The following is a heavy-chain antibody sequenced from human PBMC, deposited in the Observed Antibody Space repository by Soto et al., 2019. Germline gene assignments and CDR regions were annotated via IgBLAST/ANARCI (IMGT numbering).Heavy chain of an antibody. CDR3: ARRTPFGYGMDV. Sequence: PGGSLRLSCAASGFTFSSYAMHWVRQAPGKGLEYVSVITSNGNYTDYASSVKGKFTISRDNSKNTLYLQMGSLRAEDMAVYYCARRTPFGYGMDVWGQGTTVTVSS. V-gene: IGHV3-64*01. D-gene: IGHD2-15*01. CDR2: ITSNGNYT. CDR1: GFTFSSYA. J-gene: IGHJ6*02.